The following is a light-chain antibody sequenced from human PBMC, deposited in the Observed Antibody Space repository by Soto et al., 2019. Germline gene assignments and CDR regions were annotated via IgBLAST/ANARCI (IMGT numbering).Light chain of an antibody. V-gene: IGLV2-8*01. J-gene: IGLJ3*02. CDR3: TSYVGSNIWV. CDR1: SSDVSAYKY. Sequence: QSALTQPPSASGSPGQSVTISCTGTSSDVSAYKYVSWYQQYPGKAPKLMIYEVSKRPSGVPDRFSGSKSGNTASLTVSGLQAEDEAEYYCTSYVGSNIWVFGGGTKLTVL. CDR2: EVS.